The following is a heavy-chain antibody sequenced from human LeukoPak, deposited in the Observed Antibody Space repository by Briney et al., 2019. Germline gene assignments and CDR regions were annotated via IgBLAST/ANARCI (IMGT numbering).Heavy chain of an antibody. J-gene: IGHJ4*02. Sequence: GGSLRLSCAAFGFTFTNYGISWVRQAPGKGLEWVSAISSTGRTIYYAESVKGRFTISRDDSKNTVYLQVNSLRAEDTAVYYCAKRHGLIDTRHFDYWGQGTLVTVSS. V-gene: IGHV3-23*01. CDR1: GFTFTNYG. CDR2: ISSTGRTI. D-gene: IGHD2/OR15-2a*01. CDR3: AKRHGLIDTRHFDY.